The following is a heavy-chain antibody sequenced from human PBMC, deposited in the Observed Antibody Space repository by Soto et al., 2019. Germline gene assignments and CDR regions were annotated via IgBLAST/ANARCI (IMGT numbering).Heavy chain of an antibody. D-gene: IGHD5-18*01. J-gene: IGHJ4*02. Sequence: ASVKVSCKASGYTFTSYYMHWVRQAPGQGLEWMGIINPSGGSTSYAQKFQGRVTMTRDTSTSTVYMELSSLRSEDTAVYYCARDRRYGGGYSYGFSRAYFDYWGQGTLVTVS. CDR2: INPSGGST. CDR1: GYTFTSYY. V-gene: IGHV1-46*03. CDR3: ARDRRYGGGYSYGFSRAYFDY.